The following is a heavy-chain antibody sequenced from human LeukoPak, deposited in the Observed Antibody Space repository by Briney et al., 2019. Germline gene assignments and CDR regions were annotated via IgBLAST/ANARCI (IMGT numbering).Heavy chain of an antibody. D-gene: IGHD1-26*01. CDR2: INHSGST. CDR1: GGSFSDFY. CDR3: ARHGREYYDI. Sequence: SETLSLTCAVYGGSFSDFYWSWIRQPPGKGLEWIGEINHSGSTNYSPSLKSRVTISVDTSKNQFSLKLSSVTAADTAVYYCARHGREYYDIWGQGTMVTVSS. J-gene: IGHJ3*02. V-gene: IGHV4-34*01.